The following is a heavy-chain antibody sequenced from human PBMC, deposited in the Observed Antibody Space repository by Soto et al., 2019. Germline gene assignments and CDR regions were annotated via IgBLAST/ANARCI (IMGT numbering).Heavy chain of an antibody. D-gene: IGHD2-15*01. CDR1: GFTFSSNY. Sequence: GSLRLSCAASGFTFSSNYMSWVRQAPGKGLEWVSVIYSGGSTYYADSVKGRFTISRDNSKNTLYLQMNSLRAEDTAVYYCARDRGGYRYYYGMDVWGQGTTVTVSS. J-gene: IGHJ6*02. CDR3: ARDRGGYRYYYGMDV. V-gene: IGHV3-53*01. CDR2: IYSGGST.